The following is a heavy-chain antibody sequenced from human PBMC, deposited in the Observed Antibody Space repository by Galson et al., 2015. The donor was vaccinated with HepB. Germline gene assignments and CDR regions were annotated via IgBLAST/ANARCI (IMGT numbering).Heavy chain of an antibody. Sequence: SLRLSCAASGFIFSLYAMHWVRQAPGKGLEWVALISYDGINKYYAYADSVKGRFTISRDNSKNTLYLQMNNLRPEDTAIYYCATLLWFGELLYLGALDIWGQGTMVTVSS. J-gene: IGHJ3*02. CDR1: GFIFSLYA. CDR3: ATLLWFGELLYLGALDI. CDR2: ISYDGINK. D-gene: IGHD3-10*01. V-gene: IGHV3-30-3*01.